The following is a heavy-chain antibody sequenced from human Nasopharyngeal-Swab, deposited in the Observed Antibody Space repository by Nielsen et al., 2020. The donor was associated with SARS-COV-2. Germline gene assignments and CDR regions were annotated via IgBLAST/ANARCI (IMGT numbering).Heavy chain of an antibody. CDR1: GYSFTSYW. Sequence: KVSCKGSGYSFTSYWIGWVRQMPGKGLEWMGIIYPGDSDTRYSPSFQGQVTISADKSISTAYLQWSSLKASDTAMYYCATTSSSWYDWYFDLWGRGTLVTVSS. J-gene: IGHJ2*01. CDR3: ATTSSSWYDWYFDL. CDR2: IYPGDSDT. D-gene: IGHD6-13*01. V-gene: IGHV5-51*01.